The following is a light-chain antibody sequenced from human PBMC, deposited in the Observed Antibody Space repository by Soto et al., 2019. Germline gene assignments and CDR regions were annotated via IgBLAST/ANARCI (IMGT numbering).Light chain of an antibody. CDR2: DVS. J-gene: IGLJ1*01. V-gene: IGLV2-11*01. Sequence: QSALTQPRSVCGSPGQSVTISCTGTSSDVGGYSYVSWFQQHPGKAPKLMIYDVSKRPSGVPDRFSGSKSGNTASLTISGLQAEDEADYYCCSFAGSYTLYVFGPGTKLTVL. CDR1: SSDVGGYSY. CDR3: CSFAGSYTLYV.